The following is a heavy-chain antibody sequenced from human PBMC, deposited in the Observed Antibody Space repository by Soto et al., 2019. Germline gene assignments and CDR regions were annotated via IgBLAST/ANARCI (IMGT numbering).Heavy chain of an antibody. Sequence: SETLSLTCTVSGGSISSSSYYWGWIRQPPGKGLEWIGSIYYSGSTYYNPSLKSRVAISVDTSKNQFSLKLSSVTAADTAVYYCASSVIGYCSGGSCHPPLYYYYGMDVWGQGTTVTVSS. D-gene: IGHD2-15*01. V-gene: IGHV4-39*01. CDR3: ASSVIGYCSGGSCHPPLYYYYGMDV. J-gene: IGHJ6*02. CDR1: GGSISSSSYY. CDR2: IYYSGST.